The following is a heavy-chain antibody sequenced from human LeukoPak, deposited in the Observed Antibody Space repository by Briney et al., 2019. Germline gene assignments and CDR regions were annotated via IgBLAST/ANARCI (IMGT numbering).Heavy chain of an antibody. CDR2: INHSGST. CDR1: GGSFSGYY. CDR3: ARDGVFGTFDP. Sequence: SETLSLTCAVYGGSFSGYYWSWIRQPSGKGLEWIGEINHSGSTNYNPSLKSRVTISVDTSKDQFSLKLSSVTAADTAVYYCARDGVFGTFDPWGQGTLVTVSS. D-gene: IGHD3-10*01. V-gene: IGHV4-34*01. J-gene: IGHJ5*02.